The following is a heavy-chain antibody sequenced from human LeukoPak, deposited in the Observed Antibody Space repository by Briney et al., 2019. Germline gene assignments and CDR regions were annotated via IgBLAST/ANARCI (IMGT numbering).Heavy chain of an antibody. D-gene: IGHD4-17*01. CDR1: GGFLTYYY. Sequence: SETLSLTCTVSGGFLTYYYWTWIRQSPGRRPEWIGYIYYSGSTNYNPSLESRVAFSVDTSKNQVSLKLSSVTAADTAVYYCARDEAGGYGDSPDHYYYGMDVWGQGTTVTVSS. CDR2: IYYSGST. J-gene: IGHJ6*02. V-gene: IGHV4-59*01. CDR3: ARDEAGGYGDSPDHYYYGMDV.